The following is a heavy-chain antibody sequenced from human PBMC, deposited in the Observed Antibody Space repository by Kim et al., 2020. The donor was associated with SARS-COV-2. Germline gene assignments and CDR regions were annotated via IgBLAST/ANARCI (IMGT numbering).Heavy chain of an antibody. Sequence: NHAQKLQGRVSKTTDTSTSTAYMELRSLRSDDTAVYYCARSIVGATALDYWGQGTLVTVSS. J-gene: IGHJ4*02. D-gene: IGHD1-26*01. V-gene: IGHV1-18*01. CDR3: ARSIVGATALDY.